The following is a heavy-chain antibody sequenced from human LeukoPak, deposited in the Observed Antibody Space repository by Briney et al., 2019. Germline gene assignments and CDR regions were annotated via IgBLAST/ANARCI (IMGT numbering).Heavy chain of an antibody. CDR2: ITDNGDNT. J-gene: IGHJ4*02. CDR3: AKDEYYYDSSGYHYVGHVDY. Sequence: PGGSLRLSCAASGFTFSNSAMTWVRQAPGKGLEWVSTITDNGDNTYYGDSVEGRFTISRDNSKNTLYLQMNSLRVEDTAVYYCAKDEYYYDSSGYHYVGHVDYWGQGTLVTVSS. CDR1: GFTFSNSA. D-gene: IGHD3-22*01. V-gene: IGHV3-23*01.